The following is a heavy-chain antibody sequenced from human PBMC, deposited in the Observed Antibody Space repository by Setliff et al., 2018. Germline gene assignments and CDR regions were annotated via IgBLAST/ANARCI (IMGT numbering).Heavy chain of an antibody. CDR1: GYTFTAYY. V-gene: IGHV1-2*02. D-gene: IGHD6-25*01. CDR3: ARAAGSLTSDEYFHH. CDR2: INPGSGAT. J-gene: IGHJ1*01. Sequence: ASVKVSCKASGYTFTAYYMHWVRQAPGQGLEWMGWINPGSGATNLAQRFQGRVTITADKSTSTAYMELSSLKSEDTAVYYCARAAGSLTSDEYFHHWGQGTLVTVSS.